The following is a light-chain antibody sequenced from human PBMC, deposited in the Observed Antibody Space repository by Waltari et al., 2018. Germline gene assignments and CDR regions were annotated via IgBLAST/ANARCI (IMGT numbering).Light chain of an antibody. CDR2: GAS. J-gene: IGKJ2*01. V-gene: IGKV3-15*01. CDR1: QSVSSN. Sequence: EIVMTQSPATLSVSPGESATLSCRASQSVSSNLAWYQQTPGQAPRLLIYGASTRATGIPARFSGSGSGTEFTLTISSLQSEDFAVYYCQQYNNWPGTFGQGTKLEIK. CDR3: QQYNNWPGT.